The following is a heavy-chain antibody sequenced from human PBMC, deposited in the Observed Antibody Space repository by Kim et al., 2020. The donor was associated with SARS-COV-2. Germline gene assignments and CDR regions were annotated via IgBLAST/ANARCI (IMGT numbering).Heavy chain of an antibody. Sequence: SVKVSCKASGGTFSSYAISWVRQAPGQGLEWMGGIIPIFGTANYAQKFQGRVTITADKSTSTAYMELSSLRSEDTAVYYCARVTGLRAQDLYYYGMDVWGQGTTVTVSS. CDR3: ARVTGLRAQDLYYYGMDV. CDR2: IIPIFGTA. V-gene: IGHV1-69*06. CDR1: GGTFSSYA. D-gene: IGHD5-12*01. J-gene: IGHJ6*02.